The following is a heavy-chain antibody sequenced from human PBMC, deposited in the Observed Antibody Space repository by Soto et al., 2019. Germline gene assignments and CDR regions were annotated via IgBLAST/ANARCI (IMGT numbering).Heavy chain of an antibody. D-gene: IGHD3-22*01. Sequence: SVKVSCKASGYTFTGYYVHWVRQAPAQALEWMGWINPNSGGTKSPQKFQGRVTMTRDTSISTAYMDLSRLRADDTAVYYCARRKGDYYDSSGYHYYFDYWGQGTLVTVSS. J-gene: IGHJ4*02. CDR3: ARRKGDYYDSSGYHYYFDY. CDR1: GYTFTGYY. V-gene: IGHV1-2*02. CDR2: INPNSGGT.